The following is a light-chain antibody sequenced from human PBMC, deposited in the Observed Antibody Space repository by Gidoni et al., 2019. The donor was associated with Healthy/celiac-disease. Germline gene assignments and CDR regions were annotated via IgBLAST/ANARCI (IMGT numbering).Light chain of an antibody. CDR3: QQYNSYLYT. J-gene: IGKJ2*01. CDR1: QSISSW. V-gene: IGKV1-5*03. CDR2: KAS. Sequence: DIQMTQSPYTLSASVEDRVTITCRASQSISSWMAWYQQKPGKAPKLLIYKASSLESGVPSRFSGGGSGTEFTLTISSLQPDNFATYYCQQYNSYLYTFGQGTKLEIK.